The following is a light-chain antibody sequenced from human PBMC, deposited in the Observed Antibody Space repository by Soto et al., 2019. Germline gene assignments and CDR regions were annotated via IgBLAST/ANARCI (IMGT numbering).Light chain of an antibody. CDR3: CSYAGSSTFVV. V-gene: IGLV2-23*03. Sequence: QSALTQPASVSGSPGQSITISCTGNSSDVGSYNLVSWYQQHPGKAPKLMIYEGSKRPSGVSNRFSGSTSGNTASLTISGLTTEDEDAYSCCSYAGSSTFVVVGGGTKLTVL. CDR1: SSDVGSYNL. J-gene: IGLJ2*01. CDR2: EGS.